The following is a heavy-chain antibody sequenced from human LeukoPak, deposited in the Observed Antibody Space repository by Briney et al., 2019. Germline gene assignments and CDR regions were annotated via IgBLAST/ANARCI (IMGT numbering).Heavy chain of an antibody. D-gene: IGHD6-19*01. V-gene: IGHV3-23*01. Sequence: GGSLRLSCAASGFTFSSYAMSWVRQAPGKGLEWVSAISGSGGSTYYADSVKGRFTISRDNSKNMLYLQMNSLRAEDTAVYYCAKWIAVAGTGEDWFDPWGQGTLVTVSS. CDR3: AKWIAVAGTGEDWFDP. J-gene: IGHJ5*02. CDR1: GFTFSSYA. CDR2: ISGSGGST.